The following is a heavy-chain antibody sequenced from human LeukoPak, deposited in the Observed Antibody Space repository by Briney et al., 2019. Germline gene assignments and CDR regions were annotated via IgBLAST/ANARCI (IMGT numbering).Heavy chain of an antibody. CDR1: GGSISSSSYY. CDR3: ARLDFWIGHSDY. J-gene: IGHJ4*02. Sequence: SETLSLTCTVSGGSISSSSYYWGWLRQPPGKGLEWIGSIYYSGSTYYNPSLKSRVTISVDTSKNQFSLKLSSVTASDTAVYYCARLDFWIGHSDYWGQGTLVTVSS. D-gene: IGHD3-3*01. CDR2: IYYSGST. V-gene: IGHV4-39*01.